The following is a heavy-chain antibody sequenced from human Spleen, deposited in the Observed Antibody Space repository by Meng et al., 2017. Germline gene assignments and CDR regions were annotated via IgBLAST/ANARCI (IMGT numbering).Heavy chain of an antibody. V-gene: IGHV1-2*02. CDR3: ARDEDISAAGYLLGDF. J-gene: IGHJ4*02. CDR1: GYNFPDYY. Sequence: QGQPVQSGAEAKKPGASGKVSCKPSGYNFPDYYMHWVRLAPGQGLEWMGWIGAYNGHTNYAQKFQGRVTMTRDTSISTAYMELSGLRSDDTAVYYCARDEDISAAGYLLGDFWGQGTLVTVSS. CDR2: IGAYNGHT. D-gene: IGHD6-13*01.